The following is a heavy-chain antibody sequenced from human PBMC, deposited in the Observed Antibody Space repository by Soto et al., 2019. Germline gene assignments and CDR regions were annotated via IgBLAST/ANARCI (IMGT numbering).Heavy chain of an antibody. V-gene: IGHV4-61*01. CDR3: ARDLGQLYPPGNNYFDQ. CDR1: GASVSGGTSY. J-gene: IGHJ4*02. CDR2: TYYRGST. Sequence: SETLSLTCTVSGASVSGGTSYWSWIRQPPGKGLEWIANTYYRGSTMSNPSLKSRVTISMDTSKNQFSLKLTSLTAADTALYFCARDLGQLYPPGNNYFDQWGQGTLVTVSS. D-gene: IGHD2-2*02.